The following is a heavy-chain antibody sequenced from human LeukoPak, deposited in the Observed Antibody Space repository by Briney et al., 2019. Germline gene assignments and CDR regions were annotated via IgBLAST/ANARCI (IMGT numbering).Heavy chain of an antibody. J-gene: IGHJ5*02. Sequence: SETLSLTCTVSGGSISSRSYYWSWIRQPAGKGLEWIGRFYTSGSTNYNPSLKSRVTISVDSSKNQFSLRLSSVTAADTAVYYCARRPVVATIFQNWFDPWGQGTLLTVSS. V-gene: IGHV4-61*02. CDR3: ARRPVVATIFQNWFDP. D-gene: IGHD5-12*01. CDR2: FYTSGST. CDR1: GGSISSRSYY.